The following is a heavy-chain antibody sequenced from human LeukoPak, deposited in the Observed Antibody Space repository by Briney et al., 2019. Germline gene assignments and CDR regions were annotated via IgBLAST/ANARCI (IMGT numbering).Heavy chain of an antibody. CDR3: ATVKKSRYFDWFRERRRHNWFDP. CDR2: FDPEDGET. V-gene: IGHV1-24*01. Sequence: ASVKVSCKVSGYTLTELSMHWVRQAPGKGLEWMGGFDPEDGETIYAQKFQGRVTMTEDTSTDTAYMELSSLRSEDTAVYYCATVKKSRYFDWFRERRRHNWFDPWGQGTLVTVSS. D-gene: IGHD3-9*01. CDR1: GYTLTELS. J-gene: IGHJ5*02.